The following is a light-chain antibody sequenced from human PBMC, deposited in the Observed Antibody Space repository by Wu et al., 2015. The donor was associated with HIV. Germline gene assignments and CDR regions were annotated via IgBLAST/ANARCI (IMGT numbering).Light chain of an antibody. CDR2: GAS. CDR1: QSVSSTY. J-gene: IGKJ3*01. CDR3: HQYGRSPPFT. Sequence: IVLTQSPGTLSLSPGERATLSCRASQSVSSTYLAWYQQKPGQPPRLLIYGASRRATGIPDRFSGSGSGTDFSLTISRLEPEDFAVYYCHQYGRSPPFTFGPGTKVDIK. V-gene: IGKV3-20*01.